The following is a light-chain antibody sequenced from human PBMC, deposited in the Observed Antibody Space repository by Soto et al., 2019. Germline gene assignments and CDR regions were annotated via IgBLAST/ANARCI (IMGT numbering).Light chain of an antibody. J-gene: IGLJ1*01. V-gene: IGLV2-14*03. CDR1: SSDVGAYNY. CDR2: DVN. CDR3: SSYTSSSTYV. Sequence: QSALTQPASVSGSPGQSITISCTGTSSDVGAYNYVSWYQQHPGKAPKLMIYDVNNRPSGVSHRFSGSKSGNTASLTISGLQAEDEADYYCSSYTSSSTYVFGIGTKVTVL.